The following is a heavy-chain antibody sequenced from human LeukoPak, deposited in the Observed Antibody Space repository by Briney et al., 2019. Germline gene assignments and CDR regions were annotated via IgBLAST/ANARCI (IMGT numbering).Heavy chain of an antibody. CDR1: GYTFTSYG. CDR3: ARVIRGIRFLEWWMDY. V-gene: IGHV1-18*01. CDR2: ISAYNGNT. J-gene: IGHJ4*02. D-gene: IGHD3-3*01. Sequence: ASVKVSCKASGYTFTSYGISWVRQAPGQGLEWMGWISAYNGNTNYAQKLQGRVTMTTDTSTSTAYMELRSLRSDDTAVYYCARVIRGIRFLEWWMDYWXQGXLXTXSX.